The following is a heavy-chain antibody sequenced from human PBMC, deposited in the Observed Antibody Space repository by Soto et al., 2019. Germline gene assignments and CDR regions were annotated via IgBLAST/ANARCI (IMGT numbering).Heavy chain of an antibody. J-gene: IGHJ4*02. V-gene: IGHV1-46*01. Sequence: GASVKVSCKTSGYSFTSYFIHWVRQAPGQGLEWMGIINPSGGSTNYAQKLQGRVSMTRDRSTSTAHMELSSLRSDDTAMYYCAREYGNYDSSGYYAYWGQGTLVTVSS. CDR1: GYSFTSYF. D-gene: IGHD3-22*01. CDR2: INPSGGST. CDR3: AREYGNYDSSGYYAY.